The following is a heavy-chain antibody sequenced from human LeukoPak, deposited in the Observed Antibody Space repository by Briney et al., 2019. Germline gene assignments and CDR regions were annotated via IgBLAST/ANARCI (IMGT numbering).Heavy chain of an antibody. CDR1: GYRFTSSS. D-gene: IGHD6-13*01. CDR3: ARDGAAAGRSDY. CDR2: ISVYNGNT. V-gene: IGHV1-18*01. J-gene: IGHJ4*02. Sequence: ASVKVSCKASGYRFTSSSITWVRQAPGQGLEWVGWISVYNGNTNYAQNVQGRVTLTLDTSTSTAYMELRSLKSNDTAMYYCARDGAAAGRSDYWGQGTLVTVSS.